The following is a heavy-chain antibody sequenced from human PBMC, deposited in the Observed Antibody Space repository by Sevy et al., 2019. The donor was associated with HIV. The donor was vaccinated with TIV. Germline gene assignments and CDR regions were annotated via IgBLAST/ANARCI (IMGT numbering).Heavy chain of an antibody. V-gene: IGHV1-18*04. D-gene: IGHD3-22*01. Sequence: ASVKVSFKASGYTFTSYGISWVRQAPGQGLEWMGWISAYNGNTNDAQKLQGRVTMTTDTSTSTAYMELRSLRSDDTAVYYCARGVYYASTGSKYYYYYGMDVWGQGTTVTVSS. CDR1: GYTFTSYG. CDR2: ISAYNGNT. J-gene: IGHJ6*02. CDR3: ARGVYYASTGSKYYYYYGMDV.